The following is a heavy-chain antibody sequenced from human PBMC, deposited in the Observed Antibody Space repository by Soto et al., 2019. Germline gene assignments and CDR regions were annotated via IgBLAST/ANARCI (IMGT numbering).Heavy chain of an antibody. D-gene: IGHD1-26*01. CDR1: GFTFITYD. Sequence: GASVQVSCKASGFTFITYDFSWVRQAVGQGLEWMGWMNPNNGNEGFAQKFRGRINMTRNTSISTAYLELSSLRSDDSAVYFCARRKERSGPYYLDPWGQGTQVTVSS. V-gene: IGHV1-8*01. CDR2: MNPNNGNE. J-gene: IGHJ5*02. CDR3: ARRKERSGPYYLDP.